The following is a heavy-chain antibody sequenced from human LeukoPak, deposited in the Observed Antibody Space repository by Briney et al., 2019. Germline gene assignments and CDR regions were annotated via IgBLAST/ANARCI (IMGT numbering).Heavy chain of an antibody. D-gene: IGHD6-13*01. Sequence: SETLSLXCAVSGYSISSGYYWGWIRQPPGKGLEWIGSIYHSGSTYYNPSLKSRVTISVDTSKNQFSLKLSSVTAADTAVYYCARHGSSWYWFDYWGQGTLVTVSS. V-gene: IGHV4-38-2*01. J-gene: IGHJ4*02. CDR2: IYHSGST. CDR3: ARHGSSWYWFDY. CDR1: GYSISSGYY.